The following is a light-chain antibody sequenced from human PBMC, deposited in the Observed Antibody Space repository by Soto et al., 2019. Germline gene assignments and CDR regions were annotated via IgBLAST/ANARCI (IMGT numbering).Light chain of an antibody. Sequence: DIVMTQSPDSLDVSLGERATVNCRASQTISSWLAWYQQKPGKAPKLLIYAASTLQSGVPSRFSGSGSGTEFTLTISSLQPDDFATYYCQHYNSYSEAFGQGTKVDIK. V-gene: IGKV1-5*01. CDR2: AAS. CDR3: QHYNSYSEA. J-gene: IGKJ1*01. CDR1: QTISSW.